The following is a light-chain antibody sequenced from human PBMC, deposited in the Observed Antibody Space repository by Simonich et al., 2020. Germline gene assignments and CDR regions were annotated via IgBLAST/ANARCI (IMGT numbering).Light chain of an antibody. J-gene: IGKJ3*01. CDR3: QQYDNLPFT. CDR1: QDISNY. Sequence: DIQMTQSPSSLSASVGDRVTITCQASQDISNYLNWYQQKPGKAPKLLIYDASKLETGGPSRFSGSGSGTDFTCTISSLQPEDIATYYCQQYDNLPFTFGPGTKVDIK. CDR2: DAS. V-gene: IGKV1-33*01.